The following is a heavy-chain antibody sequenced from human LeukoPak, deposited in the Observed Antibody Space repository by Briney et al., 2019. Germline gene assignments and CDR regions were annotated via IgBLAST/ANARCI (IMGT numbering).Heavy chain of an antibody. CDR2: IGVSGDT. Sequence: GSLRLSCAASELSLSIYAMAWVRQAPGKGLEGVSAIGVSGDTYYADSVRGRFTISRDNPQHTVALQMNSLRAEDTAVYYCAKDQGYLGGNWYGFWDYWGPGTLVTVSS. CDR3: AKDQGYLGGNWYGFWDY. D-gene: IGHD3-16*02. CDR1: ELSLSIYA. V-gene: IGHV3-23*01. J-gene: IGHJ4*02.